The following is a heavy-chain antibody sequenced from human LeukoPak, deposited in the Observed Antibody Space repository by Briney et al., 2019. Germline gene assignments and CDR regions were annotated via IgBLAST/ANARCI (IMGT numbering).Heavy chain of an antibody. V-gene: IGHV3-30*04. Sequence: PGRSLRLSCAASGFTFSSYVMHWVRQAPGKGLEWVAIISYDGSNEYYADSVKGRFTISRDNSKNTLYLQMNSLRAEDTAVYYCARDLLGWELHYFDYWGQGTLVTVSS. J-gene: IGHJ4*02. CDR2: ISYDGSNE. D-gene: IGHD1-26*01. CDR1: GFTFSSYV. CDR3: ARDLLGWELHYFDY.